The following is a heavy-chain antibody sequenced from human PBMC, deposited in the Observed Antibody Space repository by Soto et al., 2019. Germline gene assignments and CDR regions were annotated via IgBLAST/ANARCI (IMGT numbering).Heavy chain of an antibody. V-gene: IGHV1-8*01. CDR3: ARGGQGIAAAGIINWFDP. Sequence: GASVKVSCKASGYTFTSYYINWVLQATGQGLEWMGWMNPNSGNTGYARKFQGRVTMTRNTSISTAYMELSSLRSEDTAVYCCARGGQGIAAAGIINWFDPWGQGTLVTVSS. CDR1: GYTFTSYY. CDR2: MNPNSGNT. J-gene: IGHJ5*02. D-gene: IGHD6-13*01.